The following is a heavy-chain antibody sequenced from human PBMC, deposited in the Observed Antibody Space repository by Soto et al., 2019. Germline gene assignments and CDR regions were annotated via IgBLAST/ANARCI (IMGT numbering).Heavy chain of an antibody. V-gene: IGHV3-23*01. CDR3: AKDRIVVVVAGPDAFDI. Sequence: PGGSLRLSCAASGFTFDDYAMHWVRQVPGKGLEWVSAISGSGGSTYYADSVKGRFTISRDNSKNTLYLQMNSLRAEDTAVYYCAKDRIVVVVAGPDAFDIWGQGTMVTVSS. J-gene: IGHJ3*02. CDR1: GFTFDDYA. CDR2: ISGSGGST. D-gene: IGHD2-15*01.